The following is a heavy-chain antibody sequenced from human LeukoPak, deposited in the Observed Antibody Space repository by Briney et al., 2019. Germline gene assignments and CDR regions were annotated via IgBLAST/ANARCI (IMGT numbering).Heavy chain of an antibody. D-gene: IGHD3-3*01. CDR2: ISYDGSNK. CDR3: ARLARFLEWLLLDY. CDR1: GFTFSSYA. Sequence: GRSLRLSCAASGFTFSSYAMHWVRQAPGKGLEWVAVISYDGSNKYYADSVKGRFTISRDNSKNTLYLQMNSLRAEDTAVYYCARLARFLEWLLLDYWGQGTLVTVSS. J-gene: IGHJ4*02. V-gene: IGHV3-30-3*01.